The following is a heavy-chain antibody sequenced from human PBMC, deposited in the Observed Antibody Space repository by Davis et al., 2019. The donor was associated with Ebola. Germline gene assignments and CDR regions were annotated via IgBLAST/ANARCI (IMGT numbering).Heavy chain of an antibody. V-gene: IGHV3-30*04. CDR3: TLLQEHL. CDR1: GFTFSTYA. J-gene: IGHJ6*01. CDR2: TSYDGKNQ. Sequence: GESLKISCAASGFTFSTYAMHWVRQAPGKGLEWVAVTSYDGKNQYYADSVKGRFTISRDNSKNTLYVQMSSLHQGPIGLPPGTLLQEHLWG.